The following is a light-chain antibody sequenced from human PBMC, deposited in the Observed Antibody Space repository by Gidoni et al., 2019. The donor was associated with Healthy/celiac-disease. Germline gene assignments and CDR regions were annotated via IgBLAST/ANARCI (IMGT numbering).Light chain of an antibody. V-gene: IGKV1-33*01. Sequence: DIQMTQSPSSLSASVGDRVTITCQASQDISNYLNLYQQKPGKAPKLLIYDASNLETGVPSRFSGSGSGTDFTFTISSLQPEDIATYYCQQYDNLPATFXGXTKVEIK. CDR3: QQYDNLPAT. CDR2: DAS. J-gene: IGKJ4*01. CDR1: QDISNY.